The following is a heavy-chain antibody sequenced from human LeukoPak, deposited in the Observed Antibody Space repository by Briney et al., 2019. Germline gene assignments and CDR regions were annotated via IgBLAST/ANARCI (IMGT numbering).Heavy chain of an antibody. D-gene: IGHD3-22*01. V-gene: IGHV4-59*01. CDR3: AREGDTYYYDSSGYYVGHWFDP. CDR2: IYYSGST. CDR1: GGSISSYY. Sequence: SETLSLTCTVSGGSISSYYWSWIRQPPGKGLEWIGYIYYSGSTNYNPSLKSRVTISVDTSKNQFSLKRSSVTAADTAVYYCAREGDTYYYDSSGYYVGHWFDPWGQGTLVTVSS. J-gene: IGHJ5*02.